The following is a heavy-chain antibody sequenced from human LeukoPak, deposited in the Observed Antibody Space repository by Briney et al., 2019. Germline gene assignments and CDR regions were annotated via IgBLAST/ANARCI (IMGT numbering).Heavy chain of an antibody. V-gene: IGHV4-59*01. CDR2: IYNSGST. J-gene: IGHJ4*02. Sequence: PSETLSLTCTVSGGSIGNYYWSWIRQPPGKGLEWVGYIYNSGSTNYNPSLESRVNISVDTSKNQFSLEVRSVTAADTAVYYCARDYGGDSGVSFDHWGRGTLVFVSS. D-gene: IGHD2-21*01. CDR1: GGSIGNYY. CDR3: ARDYGGDSGVSFDH.